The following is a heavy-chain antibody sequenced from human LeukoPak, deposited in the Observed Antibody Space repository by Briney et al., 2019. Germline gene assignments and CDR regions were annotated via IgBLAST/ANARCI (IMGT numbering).Heavy chain of an antibody. CDR2: IYTSGST. V-gene: IGHV4-4*07. J-gene: IGHJ5*02. Sequence: PSETLSLTCTVSGGSISSYYWSWIRQPAGKGLEWIGRIYTSGSTNYNPSLKSRVTMSVDTSKNQFSLKLSSVTAADTAVYYCAKGGPEASAGLSWFDPWGQGTLVTVSS. CDR3: AKGGPEASAGLSWFDP. CDR1: GGSISSYY. D-gene: IGHD1-14*01.